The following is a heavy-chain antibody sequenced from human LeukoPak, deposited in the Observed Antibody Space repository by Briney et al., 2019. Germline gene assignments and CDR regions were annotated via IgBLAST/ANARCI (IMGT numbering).Heavy chain of an antibody. Sequence: PSETLSLTCTVSGGSISSGNYYWGWIRQPPGKGLEWIASIHYSGTTYYNPSLKSRVTISVDTSKNQFSLKLSSVTAADTAVYYCARGGYYGSGNDFRFDPWGQGTLVTVSS. CDR1: GGSISSGNYY. CDR3: ARGGYYGSGNDFRFDP. D-gene: IGHD3-10*01. V-gene: IGHV4-39*07. CDR2: IHYSGTT. J-gene: IGHJ5*02.